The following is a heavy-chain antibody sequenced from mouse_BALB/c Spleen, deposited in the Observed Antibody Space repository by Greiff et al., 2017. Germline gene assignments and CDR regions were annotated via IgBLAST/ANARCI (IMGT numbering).Heavy chain of an antibody. J-gene: IGHJ3*01. CDR1: GFTFNTYA. V-gene: IGHV10-1*02. CDR2: IRSKSNNYAT. Sequence: EVKLMESGGGLVQPKGSLKLSCAASGFTFNTYAMNWVRQAPGKGLECVARIRSKSNNYATYYADSVKDRFTISRDDSQSMLYLQMNNLKTEDTAMYYCVRHDGERGFAYWGQGTLVTVSA. CDR3: VRHDGERGFAY.